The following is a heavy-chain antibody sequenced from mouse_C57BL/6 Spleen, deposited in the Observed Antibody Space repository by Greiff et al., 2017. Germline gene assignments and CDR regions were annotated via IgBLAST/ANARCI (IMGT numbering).Heavy chain of an antibody. CDR1: GFTFSDYG. D-gene: IGHD1-1*01. CDR2: ISNLAYSI. J-gene: IGHJ2*01. CDR3: ARRAGSSLYYFDY. Sequence: EVQVVESGGGLVQPGGSLKLSCAASGFTFSDYGMAWVRQAPRKGPEWVAFISNLAYSIYYADTVTGRFTISRENAKNTLYLEMSSLRSEDTAMYYCARRAGSSLYYFDYWGQGTTLTVSS. V-gene: IGHV5-15*01.